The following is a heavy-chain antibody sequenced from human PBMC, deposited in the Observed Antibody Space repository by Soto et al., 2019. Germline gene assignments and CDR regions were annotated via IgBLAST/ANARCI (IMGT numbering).Heavy chain of an antibody. D-gene: IGHD6-19*01. CDR2: IYYSGST. V-gene: IGHV4-39*01. CDR3: ARRAVAGTWVDP. CDR1: GGSISSSSYY. J-gene: IGHJ5*02. Sequence: QLQLQESGPGLVKPSETLSLTCTVSGGSISSSSYYWGWIRQPPGKGLEWIGSIYYSGSTYYNPSLKSQVTISVDTSKTQFSLKLSSVTAADTAVYYCARRAVAGTWVDPWGQGTLVTVSS.